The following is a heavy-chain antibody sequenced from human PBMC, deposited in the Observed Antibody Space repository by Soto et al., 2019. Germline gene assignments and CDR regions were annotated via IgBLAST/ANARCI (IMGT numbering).Heavy chain of an antibody. CDR1: GGTFSSYA. V-gene: IGHV1-69*06. Sequence: SVKVSCKASGGTFSSYAISWVRQAPGQGLEWMGGIIPIFGTANYAQKFQGRVTITADKSTSTAYMELSSLRSEDTAVYYCAHRPSGGYYYYGVDVWGQGTTVTVSS. J-gene: IGHJ6*02. CDR2: IIPIFGTA. D-gene: IGHD3-16*01. CDR3: AHRPSGGYYYYGVDV.